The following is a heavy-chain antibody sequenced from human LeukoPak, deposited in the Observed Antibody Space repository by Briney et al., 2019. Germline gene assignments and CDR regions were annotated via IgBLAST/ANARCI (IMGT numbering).Heavy chain of an antibody. CDR3: ARGQPSSSSETTGYYFDY. V-gene: IGHV4-39*01. CDR2: IFYSGST. Sequence: SETLSLTCTVSGGSIISASYHWGWIRQPPGKRLEWIGSIFYSGSTSSNPSLNSRVTISVDTSKNQFSLNVYSVTAADTAMYYCARGQPSSSSETTGYYFDYWGQGTLVTVSS. CDR1: GGSIISASYH. J-gene: IGHJ4*02. D-gene: IGHD6-6*01.